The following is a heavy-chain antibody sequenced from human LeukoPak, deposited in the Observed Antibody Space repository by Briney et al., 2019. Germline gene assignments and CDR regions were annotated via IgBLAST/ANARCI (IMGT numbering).Heavy chain of an antibody. CDR2: INPSGGST. Sequence: ASVKVSCKASGYTFTSYYMHWVRQAPGQGLEWMGIINPSGGSTSYAQKFQGRVTMTRDTSTSTVYMELSSLRSEDTAVYYCARAPYYYDSSGYRKPFDYWGRGTLVTVSS. CDR3: ARAPYYYDSSGYRKPFDY. CDR1: GYTFTSYY. J-gene: IGHJ4*02. V-gene: IGHV1-46*01. D-gene: IGHD3-22*01.